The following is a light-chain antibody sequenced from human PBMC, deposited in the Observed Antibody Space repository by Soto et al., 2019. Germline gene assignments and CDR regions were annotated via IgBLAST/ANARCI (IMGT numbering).Light chain of an antibody. CDR1: QGVGRN. Sequence: EIVLTQSPGTLSLSPGERATLSCRARQGVGRNLAWYQQKPGQTPSLLIDGASTRATGSPARFRGSGSGTDFNITISRLEPEDIAVYYCQQRSNWRVTFGGGNKVDIK. V-gene: IGKV3D-11*01. CDR3: QQRSNWRVT. J-gene: IGKJ4*01. CDR2: GAS.